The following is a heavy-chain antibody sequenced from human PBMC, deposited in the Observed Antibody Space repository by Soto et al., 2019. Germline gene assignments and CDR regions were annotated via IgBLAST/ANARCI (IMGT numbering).Heavy chain of an antibody. CDR3: ARDPPSTSDYGLDV. D-gene: IGHD3-16*01. J-gene: IGHJ6*02. CDR1: GFTFSSYA. Sequence: PGGSLRLSCAASGFTFSSYAMSWVRQAPGKGLEWVATTYTSGSADYADSVKGRFTSSRDDSKNTLYLQMNSLRAEDTAVYYCARDPPSTSDYGLDVWGQGTTVTVSS. V-gene: IGHV3-66*01. CDR2: TYTSGSA.